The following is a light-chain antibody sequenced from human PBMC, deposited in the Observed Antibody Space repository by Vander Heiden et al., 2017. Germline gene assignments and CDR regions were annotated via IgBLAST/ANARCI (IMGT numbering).Light chain of an antibody. CDR2: GAS. V-gene: IGKV1-39*01. J-gene: IGKJ1*01. Sequence: DIQMTQSPSSLSASVGDRVTITCRASQSISTYLNWYQQKPGKAPKLLIYGASSLQSGVPLRFSGSGSGTNFTLTISSLQPEDFATYYCQQSDNSPRTFGQGTKVEIK. CDR1: QSISTY. CDR3: QQSDNSPRT.